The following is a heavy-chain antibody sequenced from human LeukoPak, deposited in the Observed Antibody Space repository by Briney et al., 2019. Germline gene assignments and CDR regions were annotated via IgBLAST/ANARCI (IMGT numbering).Heavy chain of an antibody. CDR1: GDSISNSNSY. D-gene: IGHD3-22*01. J-gene: IGHJ3*02. CDR2: VYYSGIT. V-gene: IGHV4-39*07. Sequence: SETLSLTCTVSGDSISNSNSYWVWIRQAPGKGLEWIGSVYYSGITQYNPSLKSRVTVSADTSKSQFSLRVNSVTAADTAVYYCARRPYHYDTIGPIWGRGTMVTVSP. CDR3: ARRPYHYDTIGPI.